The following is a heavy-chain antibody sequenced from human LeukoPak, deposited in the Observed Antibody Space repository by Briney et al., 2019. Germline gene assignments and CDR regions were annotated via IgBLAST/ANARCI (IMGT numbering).Heavy chain of an antibody. CDR3: AKHLEYSSSGVAY. CDR1: GFTFTNYA. J-gene: IGHJ4*02. Sequence: GGSLRLSCAASGFTFTNYAMSWVRQAPGKGLEWVSAISASGGSTFYADSVKGRFTVSRGNSKNTLYLQMNSLRAEDTAVYYCAKHLEYSSSGVAYWGQGTLVTVSS. D-gene: IGHD6-6*01. V-gene: IGHV3-23*01. CDR2: ISASGGST.